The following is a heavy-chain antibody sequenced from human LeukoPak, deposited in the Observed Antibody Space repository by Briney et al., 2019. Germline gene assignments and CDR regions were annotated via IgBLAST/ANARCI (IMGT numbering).Heavy chain of an antibody. CDR3: ARVGGMTTINNAAFDI. D-gene: IGHD5-24*01. CDR1: GGSISSYY. V-gene: IGHV4-59*01. J-gene: IGHJ3*02. Sequence: SETLSLTCTVSGGSISSYYWSWIRQPPGKGLEWIGYIYHSGSTNYNPSLKSRVTISLDTSKNQFSLKLTSVTAADTAIYYCARVGGMTTINNAAFDIWGQGTMVTVSS. CDR2: IYHSGST.